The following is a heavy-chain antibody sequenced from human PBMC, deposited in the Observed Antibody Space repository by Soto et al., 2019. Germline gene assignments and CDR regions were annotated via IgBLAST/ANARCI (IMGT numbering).Heavy chain of an antibody. D-gene: IGHD6-19*01. CDR2: IWYDGTNK. V-gene: IGHV3-33*01. CDR3: ARDSSGGVAVAGGGFDY. Sequence: QVQLVESGGGVVQPGRSLRLSCAASGFTFSSYGMHWVRQAPGKGLEWVAIIWYDGTNKYFADSVKGRFTISRDNSKNTLYLQMNSRRAEDTAVYYCARDSSGGVAVAGGGFDYWGQGTLVTVSS. J-gene: IGHJ4*02. CDR1: GFTFSSYG.